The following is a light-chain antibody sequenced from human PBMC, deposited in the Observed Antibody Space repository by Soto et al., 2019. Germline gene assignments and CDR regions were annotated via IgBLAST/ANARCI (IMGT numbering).Light chain of an antibody. CDR1: SSDVGGYNF. V-gene: IGLV2-14*01. CDR3: SSYTTTSNHFV. J-gene: IGLJ1*01. CDR2: EVN. Sequence: QSALTQPASVSWSPGQSITISCTGTSSDVGGYNFVSWYQHHPGKAPKLMIYEVNNRPSGVSNRFSGSKSGNTASLTISGLQAEDEAEYYCSSYTTTSNHFVFGPGTKVTXL.